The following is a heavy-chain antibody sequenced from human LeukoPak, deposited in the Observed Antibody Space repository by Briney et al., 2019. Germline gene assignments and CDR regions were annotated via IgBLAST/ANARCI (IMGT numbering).Heavy chain of an antibody. D-gene: IGHD3-16*01. J-gene: IGHJ4*02. V-gene: IGHV4-39*01. CDR3: VSWGTSTSFDY. CDR2: IYYSGYT. CDR1: GGSIISSSCY. Sequence: PSETLSLTCTVSGGSIISSSCYWGWIRQPPGKGLEWIGSIYYSGYTYSNPSLKSRVTISVDTSKNQFSLKLSSVTAADTAVYYCVSWGTSTSFDYWGQGNLVTVSS.